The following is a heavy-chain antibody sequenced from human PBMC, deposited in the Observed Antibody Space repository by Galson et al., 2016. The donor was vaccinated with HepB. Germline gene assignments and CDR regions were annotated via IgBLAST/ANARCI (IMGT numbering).Heavy chain of an antibody. D-gene: IGHD3-22*01. J-gene: IGHJ4*02. Sequence: SLRLSCAGSGFSVSSNYMHWVRQAPGKGLEWVSVIYSGGATSYADSVKGRITISRDTSNNTVCLQMNSLRTEDTAVYYCAKNLDSGWHLPCDYWGQGTLVTVSS. V-gene: IGHV3-53*01. CDR2: IYSGGAT. CDR1: GFSVSSNY. CDR3: AKNLDSGWHLPCDY.